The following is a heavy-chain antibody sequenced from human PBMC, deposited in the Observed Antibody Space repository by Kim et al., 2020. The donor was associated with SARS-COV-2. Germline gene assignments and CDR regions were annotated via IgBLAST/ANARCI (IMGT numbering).Heavy chain of an antibody. D-gene: IGHD3-3*01. Sequence: GGSLRLSCTASGFTFGDYAMSWFRQAPGKGLEWVGFIRSKAYGGTTEYAASVKGRFTISRDDSKSIAYLQMNSLKTEDTAVYYCTREYDFWSGYSLDYWGQGTLVTVSS. CDR2: IRSKAYGGTT. V-gene: IGHV3-49*03. CDR1: GFTFGDYA. CDR3: TREYDFWSGYSLDY. J-gene: IGHJ4*02.